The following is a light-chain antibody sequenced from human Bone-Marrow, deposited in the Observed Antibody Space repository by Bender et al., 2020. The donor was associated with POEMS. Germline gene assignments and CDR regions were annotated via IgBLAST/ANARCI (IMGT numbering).Light chain of an antibody. CDR1: SSDVGSYNL. J-gene: IGLJ2*01. CDR2: EVS. V-gene: IGLV2-23*02. CDR3: CSYAGSSIFEV. Sequence: QSALTQPASVSGSPGQSITISCTGTSSDVGSYNLVSWYQQHPGKAPILMISEVSRRPSGVSNRFSGSKSGNTASLTISGLQAEDEADYYCCSYAGSSIFEVFGGGTKLTVL.